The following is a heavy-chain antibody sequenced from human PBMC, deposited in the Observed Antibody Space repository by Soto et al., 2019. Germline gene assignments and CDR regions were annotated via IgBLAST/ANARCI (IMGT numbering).Heavy chain of an antibody. CDR2: IYHGGST. CDR3: ARERRGNYGLRQNFHY. D-gene: IGHD4-17*01. Sequence: QVQLQESGPGLVKPSGTLSLTCAVSGDSIRTTDWWSWVRQSPGKGLEWIGEIYHGGSTNYNPSLKSRVTISEDKSKNQFSLKMTSVTAADTAVYYCARERRGNYGLRQNFHYWGQGILVTVSS. J-gene: IGHJ4*02. V-gene: IGHV4-4*02. CDR1: GDSIRTTDW.